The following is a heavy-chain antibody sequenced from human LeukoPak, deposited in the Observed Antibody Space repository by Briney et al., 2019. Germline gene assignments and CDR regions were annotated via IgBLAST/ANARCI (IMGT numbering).Heavy chain of an antibody. J-gene: IGHJ3*02. D-gene: IGHD5-24*01. CDR3: AREPPRDGAIDI. Sequence: GGSLRLSCAASGFTFSSYSMNWVRQAPGKGLEWVSYISSSSSTIYYADSVKGRFTISRDKSKNTVYLQMNSLRADDTAVYYCAREPPRDGAIDIWGQGTMVTVSS. CDR1: GFTFSSYS. CDR2: ISSSSSTI. V-gene: IGHV3-48*01.